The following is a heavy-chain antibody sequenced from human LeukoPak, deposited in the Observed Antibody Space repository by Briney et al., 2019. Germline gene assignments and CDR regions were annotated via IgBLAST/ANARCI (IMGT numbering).Heavy chain of an antibody. CDR1: GYTFTSYA. CDR3: ASLLVSQLYNWFDP. J-gene: IGHJ5*02. Sequence: ASVKVSCKASGYTFTSYAMNWVRQAPGQGLEWMGWINTNTGNPTYAQGFTGRFVFSLDTSVSTAYLQISSLKAEDTAVYYCASLLVSQLYNWFDPWGQGTLVTVSS. CDR2: INTNTGNP. V-gene: IGHV7-4-1*02. D-gene: IGHD4-23*01.